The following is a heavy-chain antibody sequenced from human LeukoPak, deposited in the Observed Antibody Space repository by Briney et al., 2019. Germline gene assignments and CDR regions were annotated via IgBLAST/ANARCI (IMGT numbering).Heavy chain of an antibody. CDR1: GFTFNNYA. CDR3: ARANPRDILPEYYFDY. D-gene: IGHD3-9*01. Sequence: GGSLRLSCVASGFTFNNYAMSWVRQAPGKGLEWVSSISGSGANTYYADSVKGRFTVSRDNSKNMAYLHMTSLRAEDTAVYYCARANPRDILPEYYFDYWGQGTLVTVSS. J-gene: IGHJ4*02. CDR2: ISGSGANT. V-gene: IGHV3-23*01.